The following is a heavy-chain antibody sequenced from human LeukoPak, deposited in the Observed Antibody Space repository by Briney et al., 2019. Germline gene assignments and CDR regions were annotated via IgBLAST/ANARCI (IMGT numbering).Heavy chain of an antibody. D-gene: IGHD3-10*02. J-gene: IGHJ6*04. V-gene: IGHV3-11*04. Sequence: PGGSLRLTCAASGFTFSDYYMTWFRQAPGKGLEWVSYISGPGTTISYADSVQGRFTISRDNAKNSLYLQMNSLRAEDTAVYYCAELGITMIGGVWGKGTTVTISS. CDR1: GFTFSDYY. CDR2: ISGPGTTI. CDR3: AELGITMIGGV.